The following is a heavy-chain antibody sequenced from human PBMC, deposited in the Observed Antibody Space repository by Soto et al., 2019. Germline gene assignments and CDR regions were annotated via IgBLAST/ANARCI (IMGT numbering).Heavy chain of an antibody. CDR3: ARSPYYYDSSGRLDYYYYGMDV. J-gene: IGHJ6*02. V-gene: IGHV1-3*01. D-gene: IGHD3-22*01. CDR2: INGGNGNT. Sequence: ASVNVSCKASGYTFTSYAMHWVRQAPGQRLEWMGWINGGNGNTKYSQKFQGRVTITRDTSASTAYMELSSLRSEDTAVYYCARSPYYYDSSGRLDYYYYGMDVWGQGTTVTVSS. CDR1: GYTFTSYA.